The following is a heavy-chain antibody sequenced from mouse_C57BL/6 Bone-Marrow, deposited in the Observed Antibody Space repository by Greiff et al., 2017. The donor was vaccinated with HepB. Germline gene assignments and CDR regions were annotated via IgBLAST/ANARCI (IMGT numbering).Heavy chain of an antibody. J-gene: IGHJ3*01. CDR3: ARSDDGYLLGGAY. V-gene: IGHV1-85*01. CDR2: IYPRDGST. CDR1: GYTFTSYD. Sequence: VKLMESGPELVKPGASVKLSCKASGYTFTSYDINWVKQRPGQGLEWIGWIYPRDGSTKYNEKFKGKATLTVDTSSSTAYMELHSLTSEDSAVYFCARSDDGYLLGGAYWGQGTLVTVSA. D-gene: IGHD2-3*01.